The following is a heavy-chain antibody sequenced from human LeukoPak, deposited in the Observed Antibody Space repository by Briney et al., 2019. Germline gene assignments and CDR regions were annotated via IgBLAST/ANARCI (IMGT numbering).Heavy chain of an antibody. Sequence: PGGSLRLSCAASGFTFSKAWMSWVRQAPGKGLEWVSAISGSGGSTYYADSVKGRFTISRDISKNTLYLQMNSLRAEDTAVYYCARDYDSSGYYSGCFDYWGQGTLVTVSS. CDR3: ARDYDSSGYYSGCFDY. V-gene: IGHV3-23*01. J-gene: IGHJ4*02. CDR1: GFTFSKAW. D-gene: IGHD3-22*01. CDR2: ISGSGGST.